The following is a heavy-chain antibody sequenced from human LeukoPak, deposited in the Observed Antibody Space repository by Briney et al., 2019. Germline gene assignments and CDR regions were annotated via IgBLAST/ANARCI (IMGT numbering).Heavy chain of an antibody. CDR1: GGTFSSYT. D-gene: IGHD1-26*01. Sequence: ASVKVSCKASGGTFSSYTISWVRQAPGQGLEWMGRIIPILGIANYAQKLQGRVTMTTDTSTSTAYMELRSLRSDDTAVYYCARGSGRHYYYYGMDVWGQGTTVTVSS. CDR3: ARGSGRHYYYYGMDV. J-gene: IGHJ6*02. V-gene: IGHV1-69*02. CDR2: IIPILGIA.